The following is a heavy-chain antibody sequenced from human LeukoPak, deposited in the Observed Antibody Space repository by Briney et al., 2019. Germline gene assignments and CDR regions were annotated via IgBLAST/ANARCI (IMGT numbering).Heavy chain of an antibody. Sequence: SETLSLTCAVYGGSFSGYYWSWIRQPPGKGLERIGEINHSGSTNYNPSLKSRVTISADTSKNQFSLKLSSVTAADTAVYYCARESTIFGVVRYFDYWGQGTLVTVSS. J-gene: IGHJ4*02. CDR3: ARESTIFGVVRYFDY. CDR1: GGSFSGYY. D-gene: IGHD3-3*01. CDR2: INHSGST. V-gene: IGHV4-34*01.